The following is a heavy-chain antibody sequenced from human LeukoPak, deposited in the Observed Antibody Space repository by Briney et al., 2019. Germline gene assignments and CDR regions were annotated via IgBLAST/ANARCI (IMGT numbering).Heavy chain of an antibody. D-gene: IGHD6-6*01. Sequence: ASVKVSCKASGYTFTSYYMHWVRQAPGQGLEWMGIINPSGGSTSYAQKFQGRVTMTRDTSTSTVYMELSSLRSDDTAVYYCARLSGESSSSTSYFDYWGQGTLVTVSS. J-gene: IGHJ4*02. CDR1: GYTFTSYY. V-gene: IGHV1-46*01. CDR3: ARLSGESSSSTSYFDY. CDR2: INPSGGST.